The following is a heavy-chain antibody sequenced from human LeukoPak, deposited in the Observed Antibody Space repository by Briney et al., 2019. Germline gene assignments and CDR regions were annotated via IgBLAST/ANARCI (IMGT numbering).Heavy chain of an antibody. CDR2: ISGTGGST. CDR3: AKDSPIGTYYHYYGLDV. CDR1: GWTFSTYA. D-gene: IGHD1-26*01. J-gene: IGHJ6*02. Sequence: GGSLRLSCAASGWTFSTYAMSWVRQAPGKGLEWVSVISGTGGSTYYADSAKGRFTISRDNSRNTMYLQMNSLRAEDTAVYYCAKDSPIGTYYHYYGLDVWGQGTTVTVSS. V-gene: IGHV3-23*01.